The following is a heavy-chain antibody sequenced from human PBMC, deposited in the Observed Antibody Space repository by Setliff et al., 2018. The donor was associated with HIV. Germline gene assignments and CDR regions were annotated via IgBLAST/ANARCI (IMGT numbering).Heavy chain of an antibody. D-gene: IGHD3-22*01. V-gene: IGHV3-21*01. CDR1: GFTFSNYN. CDR2: ISYDSRFI. J-gene: IGHJ4*02. CDR3: ARVRLTMIMMVDYFDQ. Sequence: LRLSCAASGFTFSNYNMNWVRQAPGKGLEWVSSISYDSRFIYHADSMKGRFTISRDNAKKLVYLQMNSLRAEDTAIYYCARVRLTMIMMVDYFDQWGQGTLVTVSS.